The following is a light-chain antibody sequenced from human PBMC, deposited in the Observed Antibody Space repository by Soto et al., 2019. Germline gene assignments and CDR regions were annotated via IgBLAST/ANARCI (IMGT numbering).Light chain of an antibody. V-gene: IGKV3-20*01. CDR2: GAS. CDR3: QQYGSYPPT. J-gene: IGKJ1*01. Sequence: EIVLTQSPVTLSLSLGVRATLSCRASQSVSSNYLAWSQQKSGQPPRLLIYGASSRATGIPDRFSGSGSGTDFTLTISRLEPEDFAVYYCQQYGSYPPTFGQGTKVDIK. CDR1: QSVSSNY.